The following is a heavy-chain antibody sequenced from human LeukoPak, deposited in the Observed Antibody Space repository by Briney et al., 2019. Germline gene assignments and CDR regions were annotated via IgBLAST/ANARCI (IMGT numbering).Heavy chain of an antibody. D-gene: IGHD1-26*01. CDR1: GGFISSYY. V-gene: IGHV4-59*01. J-gene: IGHJ2*01. Sequence: NPSETLSLTCTVSGGFISSYYWSWIRQPPGKGLEWIGYIYYSRTTEYNPSLKSRVTISADTSKNQFSLKLNSVTAADTAVYYCVRRQWELQYFDLWGRGTLVAVSS. CDR3: VRRQWELQYFDL. CDR2: IYYSRTT.